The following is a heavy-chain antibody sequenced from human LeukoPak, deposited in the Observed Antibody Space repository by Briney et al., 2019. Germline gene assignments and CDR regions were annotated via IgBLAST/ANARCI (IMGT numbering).Heavy chain of an antibody. CDR2: IIPIFGTV. Sequence: SVKVSCKASGGTFSSYAISWVRQAPGQGLEWMGGIIPIFGTVNYAQKFQGRVTITADESTSTAYMELSSLRSEDTAVYYCARENTAMVYYFDYWGQGTLVTVSS. J-gene: IGHJ4*02. D-gene: IGHD5-18*01. V-gene: IGHV1-69*13. CDR1: GGTFSSYA. CDR3: ARENTAMVYYFDY.